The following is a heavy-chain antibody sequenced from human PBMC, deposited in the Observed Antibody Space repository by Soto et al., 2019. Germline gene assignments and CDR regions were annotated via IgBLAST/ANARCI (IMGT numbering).Heavy chain of an antibody. CDR2: MNPNSGNT. CDR3: ARSSTVGFWSGYATASYYYYMDV. J-gene: IGHJ6*03. Sequence: QVQLVQSGAEVKKPGASVKVSCKASGYTFTSYDINWVRQATGQGLEWMGWMNPNSGNTGYAQKFQGRVTMTRNTSISTAYMELSSLRSEDTAVYYCARSSTVGFWSGYATASYYYYMDVWGKGTTVTVSS. CDR1: GYTFTSYD. V-gene: IGHV1-8*01. D-gene: IGHD3-3*01.